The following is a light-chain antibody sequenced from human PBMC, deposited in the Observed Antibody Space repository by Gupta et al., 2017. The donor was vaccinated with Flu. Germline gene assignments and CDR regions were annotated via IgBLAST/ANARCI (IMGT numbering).Light chain of an antibody. CDR2: GAS. CDR1: ETVYSN. J-gene: IGKJ1*01. Sequence: EIVMTQSPATLSVSPGEGATLSCRASETVYSNLAWYQQKPGQAPRLLIYGASTRATGIPARFSGSESGTEFTLTISSLQFEDFAVYYRQQYNDWPRTFGQGTKVELK. CDR3: QQYNDWPRT. V-gene: IGKV3-15*01.